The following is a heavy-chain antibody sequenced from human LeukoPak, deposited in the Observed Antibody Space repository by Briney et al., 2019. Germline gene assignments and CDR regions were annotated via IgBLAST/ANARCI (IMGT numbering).Heavy chain of an antibody. CDR1: GVSISTNTW. CDR3: ARPQYDSSGHDAFDI. V-gene: IGHV4-4*02. CDR2: IFHSESV. Sequence: SETLSLTCAVSGVSISTNTWWSWVRQTPGKGLEWIGEIFHSESVNSNPSLKSRVTISVDTSKNQFSLKLSSVTAADTAVYYCARPQYDSSGHDAFDIWGQGTMVTVSS. D-gene: IGHD3-22*01. J-gene: IGHJ3*02.